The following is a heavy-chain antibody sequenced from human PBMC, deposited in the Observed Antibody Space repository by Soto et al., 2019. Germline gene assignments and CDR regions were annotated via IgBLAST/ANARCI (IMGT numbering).Heavy chain of an antibody. CDR2: IIPVFQTA. Sequence: QEQLVQSGAEVKKPGSSVKVSCKASGGLFSSYPISWVRQVPGQGLEWMGGIIPVFQTAYYTQRFQGRVTITADESTNTAYRGLSSLRSEDTAIYNWARGGGGYTWFIESGGQGTLVTVPP. CDR3: ARGGGGYTWFIES. CDR1: GGLFSSYP. V-gene: IGHV1-69*01. D-gene: IGHD2-21*01. J-gene: IGHJ4*02.